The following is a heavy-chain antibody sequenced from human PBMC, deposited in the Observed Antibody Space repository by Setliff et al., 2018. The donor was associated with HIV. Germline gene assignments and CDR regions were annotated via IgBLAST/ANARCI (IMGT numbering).Heavy chain of an antibody. V-gene: IGHV4-39*01. CDR2: LYYDGRF. J-gene: IGHJ5*02. D-gene: IGHD3-10*02. Sequence: PSETLSLTCTVFGDSTSGSHYYWAWSRRPPGQGLEWVASLYYDGRFYHSPSLRGRVSISVDRSTNQVFLQLTSVTARDTAIYYCAKCSGTWDYNWFDPWGPGTLVTVSS. CDR1: GDSTSGSHYY. CDR3: AKCSGTWDYNWFDP.